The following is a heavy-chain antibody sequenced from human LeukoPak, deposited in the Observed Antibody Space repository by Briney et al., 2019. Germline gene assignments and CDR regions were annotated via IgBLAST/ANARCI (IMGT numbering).Heavy chain of an antibody. D-gene: IGHD6-13*01. CDR2: IIPIFGTA. CDR1: GGTFSSYA. J-gene: IGHJ4*02. V-gene: IGHV1-69*13. CDR3: ARGAAAGTFGYYFDY. Sequence: ASVKVSCKASGGTFSSYAISWVRQAPGQGLEWMGGIIPIFGTANYAQKFQGRVTITADESTSTAYMELSSLRSEDTAVYYCARGAAAGTFGYYFDYWGQGTLVTVSS.